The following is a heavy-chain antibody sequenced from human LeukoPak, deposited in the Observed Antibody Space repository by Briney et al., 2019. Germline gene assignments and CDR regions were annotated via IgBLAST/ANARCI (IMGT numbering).Heavy chain of an antibody. CDR1: GGTFSSYA. V-gene: IGHV1-46*01. CDR2: INPSGGST. CDR3: ARGGMGADYYYYYGMDV. Sequence: ASVKVSCKASGGTFSSYAISWVRQAPGQGLEWMGIINPSGGSTSYAQKFQGRVTMTRDTSTSTVYMELSSLRSEDTAVYYCARGGMGADYYYYYGMDVWGQGTTVTVSS. D-gene: IGHD3-16*01. J-gene: IGHJ6*02.